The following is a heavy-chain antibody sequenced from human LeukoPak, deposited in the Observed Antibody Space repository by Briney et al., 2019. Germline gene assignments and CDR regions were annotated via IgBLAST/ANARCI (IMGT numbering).Heavy chain of an antibody. Sequence: VASVKVSCKASEGTFSSYAISWVRQAPGQGLEWMGGIIPIFGTANYAQKFQGRVTITADESTSTAYMELSSLRSEDTAVYYCARDPIEPPTYSSSWYYYYGTDVWGQGTTVTVSS. D-gene: IGHD6-13*01. J-gene: IGHJ6*02. CDR3: ARDPIEPPTYSSSWYYYYGTDV. CDR1: EGTFSSYA. CDR2: IIPIFGTA. V-gene: IGHV1-69*13.